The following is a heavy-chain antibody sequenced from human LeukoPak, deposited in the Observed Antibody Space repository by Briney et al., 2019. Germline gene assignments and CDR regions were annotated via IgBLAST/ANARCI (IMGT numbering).Heavy chain of an antibody. CDR3: ARAGGDTSSSQDLDF. D-gene: IGHD6-6*01. V-gene: IGHV1-69*01. J-gene: IGHJ4*02. CDR2: IIPIFGTT. Sequence: SVKVSCKASGGTFSSYAISWVRQAPGQGPEWMGGIIPIFGTTNYAQKFQGRVTITADESTSTAFMELSSLRSEDTAVYYCARAGGDTSSSQDLDFWGQGTLVTVSS. CDR1: GGTFSSYA.